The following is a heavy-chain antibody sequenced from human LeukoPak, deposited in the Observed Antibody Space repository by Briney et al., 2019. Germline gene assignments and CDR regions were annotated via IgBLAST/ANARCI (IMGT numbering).Heavy chain of an antibody. CDR1: GDSVSSSTAA. CDR2: TYYRSKWYN. Sequence: SQTLSLTCAISGDSVSSSTAARNWIRQSPSRGLEWLGRTYYRSKWYNDYAVSVKGRITINPDTSKNQLSLQLKSVTPEDTAVYYCTRGYSNPYYWFDPWGQGTLVTVSS. V-gene: IGHV6-1*01. J-gene: IGHJ5*02. CDR3: TRGYSNPYYWFDP. D-gene: IGHD2-21*01.